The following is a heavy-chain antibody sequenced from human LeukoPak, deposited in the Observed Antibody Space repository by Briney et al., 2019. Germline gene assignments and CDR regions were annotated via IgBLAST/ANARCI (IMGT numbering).Heavy chain of an antibody. CDR3: AKILGYCSGGSCVFDY. CDR2: ITGSGGTT. D-gene: IGHD2-15*01. V-gene: IGHV3-23*01. CDR1: GFTFSSHA. Sequence: GGSLRLSCAASGFTFSSHAMTWVRQAPGKGLEWISGITGSGGTTHYADSVRGRFTISRDNSKNTLYLQMTSLRAEDTAVYYCAKILGYCSGGSCVFDYWGQGTLVTVSS. J-gene: IGHJ4*02.